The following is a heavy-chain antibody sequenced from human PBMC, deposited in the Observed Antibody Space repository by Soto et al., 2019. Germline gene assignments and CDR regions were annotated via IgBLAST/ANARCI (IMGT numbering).Heavy chain of an antibody. CDR1: GFTFSSYS. D-gene: IGHD3-9*01. J-gene: IGHJ4*02. CDR3: ARGQRDYDILTGYQGYYFDY. CDR2: ISSSSSTI. V-gene: IGHV3-48*02. Sequence: PGGYLRLSCAASGFTFSSYSMNWVRQAPGKGLEWVSYISSSSSTIYYADSVKGRFTISRDNAKNSLYLQMNSLRDEDTAVYYCARGQRDYDILTGYQGYYFDYWGQGTLVTVSS.